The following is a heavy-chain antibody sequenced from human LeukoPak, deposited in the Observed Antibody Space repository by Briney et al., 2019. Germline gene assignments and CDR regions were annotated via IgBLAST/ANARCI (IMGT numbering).Heavy chain of an antibody. CDR1: GYTFTSYG. J-gene: IGHJ3*02. V-gene: IGHV1-18*01. CDR2: ISAYNGNT. CDR3: ARDFKDIVVVPAAYDAFDI. D-gene: IGHD2-2*01. Sequence: ASVKVSCKASGYTFTSYGISWVRQATGQGLEWMGWISAYNGNTNYAQKLQGRVTMTTDTSTSTAYMELRSLRSDDTAVYYCARDFKDIVVVPAAYDAFDIWGQGTMVTVSS.